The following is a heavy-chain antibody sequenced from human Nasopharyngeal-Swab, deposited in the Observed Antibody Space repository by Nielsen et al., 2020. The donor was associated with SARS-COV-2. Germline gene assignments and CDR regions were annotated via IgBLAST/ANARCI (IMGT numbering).Heavy chain of an antibody. Sequence: LSLTCAASGFTFSSYAMSWVRQAPGKGLEWVSAISGSGGSTYYADSVKGRFTISRDNSKNTLYLQMNSLRAEDTAVYYCAKDFGEWVPYYFDYWGQGTLVTVSS. J-gene: IGHJ4*02. D-gene: IGHD3-10*01. CDR3: AKDFGEWVPYYFDY. CDR2: ISGSGGST. V-gene: IGHV3-23*01. CDR1: GFTFSSYA.